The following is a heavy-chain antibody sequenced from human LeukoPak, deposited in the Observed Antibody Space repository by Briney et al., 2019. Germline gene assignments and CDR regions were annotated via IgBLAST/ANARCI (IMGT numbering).Heavy chain of an antibody. D-gene: IGHD6-19*01. CDR1: GYTFTSDY. Sequence: ASVKVSCKASGYTFTSDYMHWVRQAPGQGLEWMGIINPSGGSTSYAQTCPGRVTMTRDTCTSTVYMELSSLRSEDTAVYYCARSQGLAVAGTRKVLGYWGQGTLVTVSS. J-gene: IGHJ4*02. V-gene: IGHV1-46*01. CDR3: ARSQGLAVAGTRKVLGY. CDR2: INPSGGST.